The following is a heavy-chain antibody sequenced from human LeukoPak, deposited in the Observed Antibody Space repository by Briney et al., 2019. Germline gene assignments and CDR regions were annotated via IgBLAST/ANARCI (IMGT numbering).Heavy chain of an antibody. J-gene: IGHJ5*02. V-gene: IGHV4-39*01. Sequence: SETLSLTCTVSGGSISSSSYYWGWIRQPPGKGPEWIGSIYYSGSTYYNPSLKSRVTISVDTSKNQFSLKLSSVTAADTAVYFCARRRFHDSSGYYDHWFDPWGQGTLVTVSS. CDR1: GGSISSSSYY. CDR3: ARRRFHDSSGYYDHWFDP. D-gene: IGHD3-22*01. CDR2: IYYSGST.